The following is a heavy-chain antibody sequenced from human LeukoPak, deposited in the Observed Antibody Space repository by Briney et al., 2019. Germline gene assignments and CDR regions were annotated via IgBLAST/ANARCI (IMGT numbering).Heavy chain of an antibody. CDR2: IYYSGST. V-gene: IGHV4-59*01. CDR3: ARVGGNSGWYFFGAFDI. D-gene: IGHD6-19*01. J-gene: IGHJ4*02. Sequence: SETLSLTCTVSGGSISSYYWSWIRQPPGKGLEWIGYIYYSGSTNYNPSLKSRVTISVDTSKNQFSLKLSSVTAADTAVYYCARVGGNSGWYFFGAFDIWGQGTLVTVSS. CDR1: GGSISSYY.